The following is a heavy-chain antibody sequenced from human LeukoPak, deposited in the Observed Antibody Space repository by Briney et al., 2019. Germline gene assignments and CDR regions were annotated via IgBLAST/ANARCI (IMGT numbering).Heavy chain of an antibody. CDR3: ARIPEYCSGGSCRDY. J-gene: IGHJ4*02. V-gene: IGHV1-18*01. CDR2: ISACNGNT. CDR1: GYTFTSYG. Sequence: ASVKVSCKASGYTFTSYGISWVRQAPGQGLEWMGWISACNGNTNYAQKLQGRVTMTRDTSTSTVYMELSSLRSEDTAVYYCARIPEYCSGGSCRDYWGQGTLVTVSS. D-gene: IGHD2-15*01.